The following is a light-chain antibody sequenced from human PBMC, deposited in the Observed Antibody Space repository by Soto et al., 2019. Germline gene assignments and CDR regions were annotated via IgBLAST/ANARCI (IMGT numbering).Light chain of an antibody. Sequence: QSVLTQSPSVSAAPGQTVTISCSGSSSNIGNNYVSWYQQLPGTAPKLLIYDNNKRPSGIPDRFSGSKSGTSGTLDITVLQTGDEADYYCATWDGSLAGEFFGGGTKLT. V-gene: IGLV1-51*01. CDR3: ATWDGSLAGEF. CDR2: DNN. CDR1: SSNIGNNY. J-gene: IGLJ2*01.